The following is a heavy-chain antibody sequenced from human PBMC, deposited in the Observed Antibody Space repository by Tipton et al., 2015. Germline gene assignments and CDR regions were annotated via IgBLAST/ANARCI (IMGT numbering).Heavy chain of an antibody. D-gene: IGHD3-22*01. CDR2: IYHSGHA. CDR3: ARAYYYDSSGYPLFDY. CDR1: GDSISSINW. Sequence: TLSLTCAVSGDSISSINWWSWVRQPPGKGLEWIGQIYHSGHANYNPSLTSRATLSVDMSNNYFSLKLTSVTAADTAVYYCARAYYYDSSGYPLFDYWGQGTLVTVSS. V-gene: IGHV4-4*02. J-gene: IGHJ4*02.